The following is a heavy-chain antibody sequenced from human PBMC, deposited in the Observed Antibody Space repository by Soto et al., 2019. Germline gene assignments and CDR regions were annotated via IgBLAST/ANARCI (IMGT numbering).Heavy chain of an antibody. CDR2: MNPNSGNT. CDR1: GYTFTSYD. CDR3: ARRGYCSGCSCYLDFDD. D-gene: IGHD2-15*01. J-gene: IGHJ4*02. Sequence: QVQLVQSGAEVKKPGASVKVSCKASGYTFTSYDINWVRQATGQGLEWMGWMNPNSGNTGYAQKFQGRVTMTRNTSIRTAYMEWSSLRSEDTAVYYCARRGYCSGCSCYLDFDDWGQGTLVTVSS. V-gene: IGHV1-8*01.